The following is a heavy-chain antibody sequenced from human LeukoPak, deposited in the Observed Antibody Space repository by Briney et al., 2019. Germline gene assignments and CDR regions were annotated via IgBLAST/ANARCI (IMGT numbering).Heavy chain of an antibody. CDR3: ARVEELGSYRNCFDP. V-gene: IGHV5-51*01. CDR2: IYPGDSDT. CDR1: GYSFTTYW. D-gene: IGHD1-26*01. J-gene: IGHJ5*02. Sequence: PGESLKISCKGSGYSFTTYWIGWVRQMPGKGLEWMGIIYPGDSDTRYSPSFQGQVTISADKSINTAYLQWSSLRASDTAIYYCARVEELGSYRNCFDPWGQGTLVTVSS.